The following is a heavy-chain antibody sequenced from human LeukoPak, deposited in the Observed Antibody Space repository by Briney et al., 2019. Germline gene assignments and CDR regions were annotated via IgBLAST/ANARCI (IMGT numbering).Heavy chain of an antibody. J-gene: IGHJ4*02. V-gene: IGHV3-33*01. Sequence: GGSLRLSCAAFGFTFSSYGMHWVRQAPGKGLEWVAVIWSDGSNEYYADSVKGRFTISRDNSKNTLYLQMSSLRAVDTAVYYCARTYNIRYFDNWGQGTLVTVSS. CDR1: GFTFSSYG. CDR2: IWSDGSNE. D-gene: IGHD1-1*01. CDR3: ARTYNIRYFDN.